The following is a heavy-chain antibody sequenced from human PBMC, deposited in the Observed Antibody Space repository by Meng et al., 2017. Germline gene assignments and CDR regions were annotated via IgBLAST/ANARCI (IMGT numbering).Heavy chain of an antibody. CDR2: IKTKANSYAT. D-gene: IGHD1-26*01. V-gene: IGHV3-73*01. CDR3: TSRRGLGADDAFDI. Sequence: GESLKISCAASGFTFSGSVMHWVRQASGKGLEWGGRIKTKANSYATRYAASVKGSFTISRDDSKNTAYLQMNSLKSEDTAVYYCTSRRGLGADDAFDIWGQGTKVTVSS. J-gene: IGHJ3*02. CDR1: GFTFSGSV.